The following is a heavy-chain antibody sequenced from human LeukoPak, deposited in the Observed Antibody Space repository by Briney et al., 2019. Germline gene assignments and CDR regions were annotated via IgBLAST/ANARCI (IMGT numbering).Heavy chain of an antibody. CDR3: ARYAPDYYDYYGMDV. V-gene: IGHV3-30-3*01. CDR2: ISYDGSNK. Sequence: PGRSLRLSCAASGFTFNSYAMHWVRQAPGKGLEWVAVISYDGSNKYYADSVKGRFTISRDNSKNTLYLQMNSLRAEDTAVYYCARYAPDYYDYYGMDVWGQGTTVTVSS. J-gene: IGHJ6*02. CDR1: GFTFNSYA.